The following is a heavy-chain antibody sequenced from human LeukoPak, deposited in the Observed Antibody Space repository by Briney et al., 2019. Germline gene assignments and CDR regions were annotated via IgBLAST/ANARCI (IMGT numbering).Heavy chain of an antibody. Sequence: ASVKVSCKASGYTFTGYYMHWVRQAPGQGLEWMGWINPNSGGTNYAQKFQGRVTMTRDTSISTAYMELSRLRSDDTAVYYCARDDPYSSSWYSGPWGQGTLVTVSS. J-gene: IGHJ5*02. CDR3: ARDDPYSSSWYSGP. D-gene: IGHD6-13*01. CDR2: INPNSGGT. V-gene: IGHV1-2*02. CDR1: GYTFTGYY.